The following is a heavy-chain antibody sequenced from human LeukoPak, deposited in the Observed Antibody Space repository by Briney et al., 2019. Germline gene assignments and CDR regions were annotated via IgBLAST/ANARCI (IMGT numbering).Heavy chain of an antibody. CDR3: ARGRSTYYYDSSGYRD. CDR2: ISSSGSTI. J-gene: IGHJ4*02. Sequence: GGSLRLSCAASGFTFSDYYMSWIRQAPGKGLEWVSYISSSGSTIYYADSVKGRFTISRDNAKNSLYLQMNSLRVEDTAVYYCARGRSTYYYDSSGYRDWGQGTLVTVSS. CDR1: GFTFSDYY. D-gene: IGHD3-22*01. V-gene: IGHV3-11*04.